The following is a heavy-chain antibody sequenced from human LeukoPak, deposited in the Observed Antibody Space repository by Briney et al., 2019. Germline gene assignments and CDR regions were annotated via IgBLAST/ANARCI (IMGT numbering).Heavy chain of an antibody. CDR1: GGSISTYY. CDR2: IYHSGST. D-gene: IGHD6-6*01. Sequence: SETLSLTCTVSGGSISTYYWNWIRQPPGKGLEWIGYIYHSGSTNYNPSLQSRVTISVDTSKNQFSLNLNSVTAADRAVYYCARGGAARPHFQNWGQGTLVTVSS. V-gene: IGHV4-59*01. J-gene: IGHJ1*01. CDR3: ARGGAARPHFQN.